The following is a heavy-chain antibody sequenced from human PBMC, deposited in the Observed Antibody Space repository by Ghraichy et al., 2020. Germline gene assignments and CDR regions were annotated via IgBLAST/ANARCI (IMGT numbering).Heavy chain of an antibody. J-gene: IGHJ6*02. CDR2: ISPYFRDT. Sequence: ASVKVSCKSSGYTFIIDAITWVRQVPGQRLEWMGWISPYFRDTTYAQRFQGRVTMTTDTSTSTAYMELTSLRSDDTAVYYCARVKNYDSSGVDYYYGLDVWGQGTTVPVS. CDR3: ARVKNYDSSGVDYYYGLDV. CDR1: GYTFIIDA. V-gene: IGHV1-18*01. D-gene: IGHD3-22*01.